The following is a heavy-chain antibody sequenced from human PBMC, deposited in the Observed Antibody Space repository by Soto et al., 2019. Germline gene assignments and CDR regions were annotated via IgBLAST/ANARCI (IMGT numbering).Heavy chain of an antibody. Sequence: PGGSLRLSCAASGFTFSSYGMHWVRQAPGKGLEWVAVIWYDGSNKYYADSVKGRFTISRDNSKNTLYLQMNSLRAEDTAVYYCARDHRSGIAARPSGSGSYYNSRRYYYYYGMDVWGQGTTVTVSS. CDR3: ARDHRSGIAARPSGSGSYYNSRRYYYYYGMDV. D-gene: IGHD3-10*01. V-gene: IGHV3-33*01. CDR2: IWYDGSNK. J-gene: IGHJ6*02. CDR1: GFTFSSYG.